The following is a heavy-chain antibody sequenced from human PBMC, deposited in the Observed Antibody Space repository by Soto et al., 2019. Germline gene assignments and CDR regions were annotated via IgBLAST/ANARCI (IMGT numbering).Heavy chain of an antibody. CDR1: GFTFSDSA. V-gene: IGHV3-73*01. CDR3: TRHSIDC. CDR2: IRSTANNYAT. J-gene: IGHJ4*02. Sequence: EVQLVESGGGLVQPGGSLKLSCAASGFTFSDSAMHWVRQASGKGLEWVGRIRSTANNYATAYAASVKGRFTISRDESKNTAYLQMNSLKTEDTAVYYCTRHSIDCWGQGTLVTVSS.